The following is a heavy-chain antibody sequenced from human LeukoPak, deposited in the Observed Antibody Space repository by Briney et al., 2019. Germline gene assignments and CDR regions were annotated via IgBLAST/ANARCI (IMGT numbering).Heavy chain of an antibody. Sequence: ASVKVSCKASGGTFSSYAISWVRQAPGQGLERMGGIIPIFGTANYAQKFQGRVTITTDESTSTAYMELSSLRSEDTAVYYCARVDSSGYPTFDYWGQGTLVTVSS. V-gene: IGHV1-69*05. J-gene: IGHJ4*02. CDR2: IIPIFGTA. D-gene: IGHD3-22*01. CDR1: GGTFSSYA. CDR3: ARVDSSGYPTFDY.